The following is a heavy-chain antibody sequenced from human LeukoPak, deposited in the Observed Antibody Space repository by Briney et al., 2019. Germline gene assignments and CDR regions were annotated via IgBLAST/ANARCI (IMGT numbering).Heavy chain of an antibody. J-gene: IGHJ6*02. Sequence: ASVKVSCKASGYAITGYYMHWVRQAPGQGLEWMGWINPNSGGTNYAQKFQGWVTMTRDASISIAYMELSRLRSDDTAVYYCARVKGGIVSPGYYYYGMDVWGQGTTVTVSS. D-gene: IGHD2/OR15-2a*01. CDR1: GYAITGYY. V-gene: IGHV1-2*04. CDR3: ARVKGGIVSPGYYYYGMDV. CDR2: INPNSGGT.